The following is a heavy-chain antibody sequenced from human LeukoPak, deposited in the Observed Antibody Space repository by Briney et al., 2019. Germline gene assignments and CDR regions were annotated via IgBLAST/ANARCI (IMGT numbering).Heavy chain of an antibody. CDR1: GFTFSSYG. V-gene: IGHV3-30*18. J-gene: IGHJ4*02. Sequence: PGGSLRLSCAASGFTFSSYGMHWVRQAPGKGLEWVAVISYDGSNKYYADSVKGRFTISRDNSKNTLYLQMNSLRAEDTAVYYCAKISFSVHPDSSGPGGYWGQGTLVTVSS. D-gene: IGHD3-22*01. CDR3: AKISFSVHPDSSGPGGY. CDR2: ISYDGSNK.